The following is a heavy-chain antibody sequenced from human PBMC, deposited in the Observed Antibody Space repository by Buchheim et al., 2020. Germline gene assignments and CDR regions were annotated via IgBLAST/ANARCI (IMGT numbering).Heavy chain of an antibody. J-gene: IGHJ4*02. D-gene: IGHD4-11*01. Sequence: EVQLLESGGGLVQPGGSLRLSCAASGFTFSSYAMTWVRQAPGKGLEWVSSISGSGGSTYYYADSVKGRFTISSDNSKNTLYLQMNSLRAEDTALYYCAKDQGYSNTGYFDYWGQGTL. CDR2: ISGSGGST. V-gene: IGHV3-23*01. CDR1: GFTFSSYA. CDR3: AKDQGYSNTGYFDY.